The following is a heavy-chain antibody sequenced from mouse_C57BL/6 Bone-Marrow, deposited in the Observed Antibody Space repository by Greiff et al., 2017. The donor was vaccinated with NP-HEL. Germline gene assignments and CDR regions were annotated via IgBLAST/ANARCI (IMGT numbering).Heavy chain of an antibody. CDR3: ARGHDYYGSSSSYAMDY. V-gene: IGHV1-63*01. Sequence: VQLQQSGAELVRPGTSVKMSCKASGYTFTNYWIGWAKQRPGHGLEWIGDIYPGGGYTNYNEKFKGKATLTADKSSSTAYMQFSSLTSEDSAIYYCARGHDYYGSSSSYAMDYWGQGTSVTVSS. D-gene: IGHD1-1*01. J-gene: IGHJ4*01. CDR1: GYTFTNYW. CDR2: IYPGGGYT.